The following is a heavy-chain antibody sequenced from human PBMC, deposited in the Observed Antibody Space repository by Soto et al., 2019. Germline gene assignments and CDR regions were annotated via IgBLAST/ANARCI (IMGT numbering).Heavy chain of an antibody. CDR3: AADAPYYYDSSGFDP. V-gene: IGHV1-58*02. CDR2: IVVGSGNT. CDR1: GFTFTSSA. J-gene: IGHJ5*02. Sequence: SVKVSCKASGFTFTSSAMQWVRQARGQRLEWIGWIVVGSGNTNYAQKFQERVTITRDMSTSTAYMELSSLRSEVTAVYYCAADAPYYYDSSGFDPWGQGTLVTVSS. D-gene: IGHD3-22*01.